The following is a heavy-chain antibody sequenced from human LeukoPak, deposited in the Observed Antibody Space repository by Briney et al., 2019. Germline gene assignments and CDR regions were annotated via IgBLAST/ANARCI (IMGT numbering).Heavy chain of an antibody. CDR3: ARGQKRSAVVTPSIWFDP. CDR2: IFYSGST. D-gene: IGHD4-23*01. Sequence: SETLSLTCTVSGGSISTSNYYWGWIRQPPGKGLEWIGNIFYSGSTYYSPSLKSRVTISLDTSRNQFSLKLNSVTAADTAVYYCARGQKRSAVVTPSIWFDPWGQGTLVTVSS. J-gene: IGHJ5*02. V-gene: IGHV4-39*07. CDR1: GGSISTSNYY.